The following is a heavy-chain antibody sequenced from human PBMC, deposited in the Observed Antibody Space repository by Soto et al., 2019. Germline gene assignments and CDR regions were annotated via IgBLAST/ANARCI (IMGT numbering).Heavy chain of an antibody. CDR2: ISSSSSTI. CDR1: GFTFSSYS. Sequence: GGSLRLSCAASGFTFSSYSMNWVRQAPGKGLEWVSYISSSSSTIYYADSVKGRFTISRDNAKNSLYLQMNSLRAEDTAVYYCAREAIRITMVRGVINRLLYFDYWGQGTLVTVSS. J-gene: IGHJ4*02. CDR3: AREAIRITMVRGVINRLLYFDY. D-gene: IGHD3-10*01. V-gene: IGHV3-48*01.